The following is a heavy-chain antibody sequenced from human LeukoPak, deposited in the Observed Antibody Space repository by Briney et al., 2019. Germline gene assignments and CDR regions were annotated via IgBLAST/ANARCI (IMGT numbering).Heavy chain of an antibody. CDR2: INHSGST. CDR1: DDSISSNRYF. V-gene: IGHV4-39*07. D-gene: IGHD3-10*01. Sequence: SETLSLTCTISDDSISSNRYFWAWIRQPPGKGLERIASINHSGSTNYNPSLKSRVTISVDTSKNQFSLKLSSVTAADTAVYYCARVVRVYYYGSGSYYWSGSFDYWGQGTLVTVSS. J-gene: IGHJ4*02. CDR3: ARVVRVYYYGSGSYYWSGSFDY.